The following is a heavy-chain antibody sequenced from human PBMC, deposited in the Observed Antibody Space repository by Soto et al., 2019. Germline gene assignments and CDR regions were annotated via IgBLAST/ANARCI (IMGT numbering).Heavy chain of an antibody. J-gene: IGHJ4*02. V-gene: IGHV1-18*01. CDR2: ISAYNGNT. CDR1: GYTFTSYG. D-gene: IGHD3-3*01. Sequence: QVQLVQSGAEVKKPGASVKVSCKASGYTFTSYGITWVRQAPGQGLEWMGWISAYNGNTNYAQKLQGRVTMTTDTSTSTADMELRSLRSDDTAVYYCARADTYYDFWSGYYDDYWGQGTLVTVST. CDR3: ARADTYYDFWSGYYDDY.